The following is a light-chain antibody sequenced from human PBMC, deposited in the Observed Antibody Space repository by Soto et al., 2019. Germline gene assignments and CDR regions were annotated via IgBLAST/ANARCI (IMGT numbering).Light chain of an antibody. CDR3: SSYTSSSTYV. CDR2: DVS. V-gene: IGLV2-14*03. Sequence: QSALTQPASVSGSPGQSITISCTGTSSDVGGYKYVSWYQQHPGKAPKLMIYDVSNRPSGVSNRFSGSKSGNTASLTISGLQAEDEADYYCSSYTSSSTYVFGTGTKVTVL. CDR1: SSDVGGYKY. J-gene: IGLJ1*01.